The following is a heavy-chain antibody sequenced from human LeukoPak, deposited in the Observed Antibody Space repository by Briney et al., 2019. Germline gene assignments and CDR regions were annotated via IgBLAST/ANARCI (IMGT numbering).Heavy chain of an antibody. CDR3: ARTSDGNWYDP. CDR2: INWNGGNT. V-gene: IGHV3-20*04. J-gene: IGHJ5*02. CDR1: GFTFDDYG. Sequence: RPGESLRLSCAAAGFTFDDYGMSWVRQGPGKGLEWVSGINWNGGNTGYADSVKGRFTIFRDNAKNSLYLEMDSLRVEDTALYYCARTSDGNWYDPCGQGTLVTVSS. D-gene: IGHD1-26*01.